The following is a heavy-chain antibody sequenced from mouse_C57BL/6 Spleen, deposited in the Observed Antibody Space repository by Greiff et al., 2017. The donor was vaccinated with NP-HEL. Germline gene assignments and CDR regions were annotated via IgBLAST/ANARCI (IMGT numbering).Heavy chain of an antibody. CDR1: GFTFSSYA. Sequence: EVQRVESGGGLVKPGGSLKLSCAASGFTFSSYAMSWVRQTPEKRLEWVATISDGGSYTYYPDNVKGRFTISRDNAKNNLYLQMSHLKSEDTAMYYCARDLGALDYWGQGTTLTVSS. V-gene: IGHV5-4*01. D-gene: IGHD3-1*01. CDR2: ISDGGSYT. J-gene: IGHJ2*01. CDR3: ARDLGALDY.